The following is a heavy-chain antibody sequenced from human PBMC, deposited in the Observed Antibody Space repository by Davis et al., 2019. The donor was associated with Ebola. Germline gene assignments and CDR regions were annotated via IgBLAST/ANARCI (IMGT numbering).Heavy chain of an antibody. CDR3: ARGGSVAARF. V-gene: IGHV4-34*01. J-gene: IGHJ4*02. D-gene: IGHD6-6*01. CDR2: INHSGST. Sequence: MPGGSLRLSCAVYGGSFSGYYWSWIRQPPGKGLEWIGEINHSGSTNYNPSLKSRVTISVDTSKNQFSLKLSSVTAADTAVYYCARGGSVAARFWGQGTLVTVSS. CDR1: GGSFSGYY.